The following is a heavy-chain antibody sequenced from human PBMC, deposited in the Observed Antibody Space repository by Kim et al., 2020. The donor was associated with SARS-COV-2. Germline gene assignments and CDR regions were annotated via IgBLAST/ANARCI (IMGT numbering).Heavy chain of an antibody. V-gene: IGHV1-69*13. CDR1: GGTFSSYA. CDR3: ARGLLGGSSWYSATPGFAFDI. Sequence: SVKVSCKASGGTFSSYAISWVRQAPGQGLEWMGGIIPIFGTANYAQKFQGRVTITADESTSTAYMELSSLRSEDTAVYYCARGLLGGSSWYSATPGFAFDIWGQGTMVTVSS. D-gene: IGHD6-13*01. CDR2: IIPIFGTA. J-gene: IGHJ3*02.